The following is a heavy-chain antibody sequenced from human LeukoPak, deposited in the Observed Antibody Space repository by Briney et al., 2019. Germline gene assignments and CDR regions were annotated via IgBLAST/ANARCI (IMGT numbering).Heavy chain of an antibody. J-gene: IGHJ4*02. Sequence: GGSLRLSCTASGFTFSDYYMSWIRQTPGKGLEWLSYISTRDNTVQYADSVKGRFTISRDNANNSVFLQMNNLRAEDSAIYYCARGARWAYYFDYWGQGSLVTVSS. CDR3: ARGARWAYYFDY. CDR2: ISTRDNTV. CDR1: GFTFSDYY. D-gene: IGHD4-23*01. V-gene: IGHV3-11*01.